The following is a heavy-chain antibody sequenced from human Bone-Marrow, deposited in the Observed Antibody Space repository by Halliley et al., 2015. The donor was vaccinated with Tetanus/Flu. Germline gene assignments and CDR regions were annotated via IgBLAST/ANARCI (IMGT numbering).Heavy chain of an antibody. V-gene: IGHV5-51*01. CDR3: ATFEFSSSDFDY. J-gene: IGHJ4*02. D-gene: IGHD2-15*01. Sequence: WMGIIFPGDSDTKYSPSFQGKVTISADKSISTAYLQWSSLRASDTAIYYCATFEFSSSDFDYWGQGSPVTVSS. CDR2: IFPGDSDT.